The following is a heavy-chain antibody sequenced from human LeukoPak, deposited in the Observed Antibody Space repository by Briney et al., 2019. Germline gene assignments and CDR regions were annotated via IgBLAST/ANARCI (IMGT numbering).Heavy chain of an antibody. CDR2: INSGGSGT. CDR3: ATSLGPLTEY. Sequence: GGSLRLSCAASGFTFSSEWMHWVRQTPGKGLVWVSRINSGGSGTSYAASVEGRFTISRDNAKNTLYLQMNSLRAEDTAVYYCATSLGPLTEYWGQGTLVTVSS. J-gene: IGHJ4*02. D-gene: IGHD7-27*01. CDR1: GFTFSSEW. V-gene: IGHV3-74*01.